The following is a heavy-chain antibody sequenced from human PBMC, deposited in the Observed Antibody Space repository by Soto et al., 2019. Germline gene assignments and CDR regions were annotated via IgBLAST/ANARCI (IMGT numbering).Heavy chain of an antibody. J-gene: IGHJ5*02. Sequence: QLQLQESGPGLVKPSETLSLTCTVSGGSISSSSYYWGWIRQPPGKGLEWIGSIYYSGSTYYNPSLKSRVTISVDTSKNQFSLKLSSVTAADTAVYYCPRRLFSGYDLPWFDPWGQGTLVTVSS. V-gene: IGHV4-39*01. CDR1: GGSISSSSYY. D-gene: IGHD5-12*01. CDR2: IYYSGST. CDR3: PRRLFSGYDLPWFDP.